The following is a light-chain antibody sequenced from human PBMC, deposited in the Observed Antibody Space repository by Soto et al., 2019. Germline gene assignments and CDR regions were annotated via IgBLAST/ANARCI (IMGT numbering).Light chain of an antibody. J-gene: IGLJ1*01. V-gene: IGLV2-14*01. Sequence: QSVLTQPASVSGSPGQSITISCTGTSSDVGGYNYVSWYQQHPGKAPKLMIYDVSNRPSRVSNRFSGSKSGNTASLTISGLQAEDEADYYCSSYTNSSTRYVFGTGTKVTVL. CDR2: DVS. CDR1: SSDVGGYNY. CDR3: SSYTNSSTRYV.